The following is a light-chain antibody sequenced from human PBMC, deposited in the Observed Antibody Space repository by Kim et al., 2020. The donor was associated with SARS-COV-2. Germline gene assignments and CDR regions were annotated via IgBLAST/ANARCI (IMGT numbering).Light chain of an antibody. CDR2: AAS. J-gene: IGKJ5*01. CDR1: QDITSG. V-gene: IGKV1-12*01. CDR3: QHANIFPST. Sequence: DIQMTQSPSSVSASVGDRVTITCRASQDITSGLAWYQQKAEKAPNLLIYAASNLQGGVPSRFSGSGSGTDFTLIISSLQPEDFATYFCQHANIFPSTFCQGTRLWIK.